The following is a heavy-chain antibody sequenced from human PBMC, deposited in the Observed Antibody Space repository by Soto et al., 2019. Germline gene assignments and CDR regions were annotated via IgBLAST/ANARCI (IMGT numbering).Heavy chain of an antibody. D-gene: IGHD2-8*01. CDR1: GGTFSSYA. Sequence: QVQLVQSGAEVKKPGSSVKVSCKASGGTFSSYAISWVRQAPGQGLEWMGGIIPIFGTANYAQKFQGRVTITADESTTTAYMELSSLRSEDTAVYYCARGCTNGVCYVYYYGMDVWGQGTTVTVSS. CDR3: ARGCTNGVCYVYYYGMDV. V-gene: IGHV1-69*01. J-gene: IGHJ6*02. CDR2: IIPIFGTA.